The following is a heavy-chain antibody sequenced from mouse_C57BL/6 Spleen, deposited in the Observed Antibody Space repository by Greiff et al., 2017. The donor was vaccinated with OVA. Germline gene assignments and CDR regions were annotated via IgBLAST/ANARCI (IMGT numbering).Heavy chain of an antibody. J-gene: IGHJ3*01. CDR3: ARDDYDAFAY. D-gene: IGHD2-4*01. V-gene: IGHV1-7*01. CDR2: INPSSGYT. CDR1: GYTFTSYW. Sequence: LLQPGAELAKPGASVKLSCKASGYTFTSYWMHWVKQRPGQGLEWIGNINPSSGYTNYNQKFKDKATLTADKSSSTAYMQLSSLTYEDSAVYYCARDDYDAFAYWGQGTLVTVSA.